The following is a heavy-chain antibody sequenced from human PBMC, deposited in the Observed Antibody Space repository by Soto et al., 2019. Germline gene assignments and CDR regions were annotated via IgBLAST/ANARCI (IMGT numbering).Heavy chain of an antibody. Sequence: ASVKVSCKASGYTFTSYDINWVRQATGQGLEWMGWMNPNSGNTGYAQKFQGRVTMTRNTSISTAYMELSSLRSEDTAVYYCARGGYYDFLSCDFRKQTENWFDPWGQGTLVTVSS. CDR1: GYTFTSYD. CDR3: ARGGYYDFLSCDFRKQTENWFDP. D-gene: IGHD3-3*01. CDR2: MNPNSGNT. V-gene: IGHV1-8*01. J-gene: IGHJ5*02.